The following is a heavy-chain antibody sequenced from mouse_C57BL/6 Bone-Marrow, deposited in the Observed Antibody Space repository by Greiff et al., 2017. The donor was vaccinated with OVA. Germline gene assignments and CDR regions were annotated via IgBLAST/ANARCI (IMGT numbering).Heavy chain of an antibody. Sequence: QVHVKQSGAELMKPGASVKLSCKATGYTFTGYWIEWVKQRPGHGLEWIGEILPGSGSTNYNEKFKGKATFTADPSSNTAYMQLSSLTTEDSAIYYCARNGFITTVGAHWYFDVWGTGTTVTVSA. D-gene: IGHD1-1*01. CDR3: ARNGFITTVGAHWYFDV. CDR2: ILPGSGST. CDR1: GYTFTGYW. J-gene: IGHJ1*03. V-gene: IGHV1-9*01.